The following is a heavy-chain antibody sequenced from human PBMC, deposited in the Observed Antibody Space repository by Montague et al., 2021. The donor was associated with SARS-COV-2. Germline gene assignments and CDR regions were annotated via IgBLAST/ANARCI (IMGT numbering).Heavy chain of an antibody. CDR2: IYQTGYT. D-gene: IGHD3-10*01. Sequence: SETLSLTCDVSGGAMSSGQWWSWVRQPPGKGLEWIGEIYQTGYTNYNPSPRSRVTISVDKSRNQFSLKMTSMTAADTAVYYCATNYGSGTFPGWFDPWGQGTLVTVSS. CDR3: ATNYGSGTFPGWFDP. V-gene: IGHV4-4*02. J-gene: IGHJ5*02. CDR1: GGAMSSGQW.